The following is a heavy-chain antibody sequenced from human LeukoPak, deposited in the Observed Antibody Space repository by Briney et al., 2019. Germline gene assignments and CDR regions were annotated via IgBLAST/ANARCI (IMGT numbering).Heavy chain of an antibody. CDR2: ISAYNGNT. V-gene: IGHV1-18*04. CDR1: GYTFAGYY. J-gene: IGHJ4*02. CDR3: ARVKSGYSSSLPLDY. Sequence: GASVKVSCKASGYTFAGYYMHWVRQAPGQGLEWMGWISAYNGNTNYAQKLQGRVTMTTDTSTSTAYMELRSLRSDDTAVYYCARVKSGYSSSLPLDYWGQGTLVTVSS. D-gene: IGHD6-13*01.